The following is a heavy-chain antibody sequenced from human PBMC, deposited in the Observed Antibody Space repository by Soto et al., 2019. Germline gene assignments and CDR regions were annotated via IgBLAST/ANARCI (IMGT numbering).Heavy chain of an antibody. CDR1: GYPFTNYW. J-gene: IGHJ6*02. CDR2: ISPGASDT. CDR3: AASIFYYGMDV. Sequence: PGESLKISCKGSGYPFTNYWIGWVRQMPGKGLEWMGSISPGASDTKYNPSFKGQVTISADKSITTTYLQWSSLKASDTAIYDCAASIFYYGMDVWGQGTTVTVS. V-gene: IGHV5-51*01.